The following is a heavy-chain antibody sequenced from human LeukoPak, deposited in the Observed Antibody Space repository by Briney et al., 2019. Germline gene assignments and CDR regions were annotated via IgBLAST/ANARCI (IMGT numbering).Heavy chain of an antibody. CDR2: INAGNGNT. D-gene: IGHD3-22*01. Sequence: ASVKVSCKASGHTFTSYAMHWVRQAPGQRLEWMGWINAGNGNTKYSQKFQGRVTITRDTSASTAYMELSSLRSEDTAVYYCARTRKSYYYDSSGYYTFDYWGQGTLVTVSS. J-gene: IGHJ4*02. V-gene: IGHV1-3*01. CDR3: ARTRKSYYYDSSGYYTFDY. CDR1: GHTFTSYA.